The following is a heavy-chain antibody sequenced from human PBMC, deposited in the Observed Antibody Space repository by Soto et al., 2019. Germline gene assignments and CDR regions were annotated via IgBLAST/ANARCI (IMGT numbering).Heavy chain of an antibody. V-gene: IGHV3-30-3*01. CDR3: ARDGHYYGSGSSLDY. J-gene: IGHJ4*02. CDR2: ISYDGSNK. CDR1: GFTFSSYA. D-gene: IGHD3-10*01. Sequence: PWGSLPLACAASGFTFSSYAMHWVRQAPGKGLEWVAVISYDGSNKYYADSVKGRFTISRDNSKNTLYLQMNSLRAEDTAVYYCARDGHYYGSGSSLDYWGQGTMVTVSS.